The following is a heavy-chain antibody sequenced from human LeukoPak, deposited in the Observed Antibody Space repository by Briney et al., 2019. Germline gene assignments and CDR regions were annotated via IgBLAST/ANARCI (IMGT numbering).Heavy chain of an antibody. CDR2: IYHSGST. J-gene: IGHJ4*02. V-gene: IGHV4-38-2*02. CDR3: ARHRGLGGTTNYFDY. D-gene: IGHD1-7*01. Sequence: SETLSLTCTVSGYSINSGYFWGLIRQPPGQGLEWIGTIYHSGSTSYNPSLKSRVTMSVDTSKNQFSLKLSSVTAADTAVYYCARHRGLGGTTNYFDYWGQGTLVTVSS. CDR1: GYSINSGYF.